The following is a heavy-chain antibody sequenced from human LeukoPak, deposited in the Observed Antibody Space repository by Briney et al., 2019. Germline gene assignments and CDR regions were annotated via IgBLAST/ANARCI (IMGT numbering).Heavy chain of an antibody. CDR2: ISGSGGST. J-gene: IGHJ5*02. D-gene: IGHD3-10*01. CDR3: AKDRDGSGGFDP. V-gene: IGHV3-23*01. Sequence: GGSLRLSCAASGFTFSSYAMSWVRRAPGKGLEWVSAISGSGGSTYYADSVKGRFTISRDNSKNTLYLQMNSLRAEDTAVYYCAKDRDGSGGFDPWGQGTLVTVSS. CDR1: GFTFSSYA.